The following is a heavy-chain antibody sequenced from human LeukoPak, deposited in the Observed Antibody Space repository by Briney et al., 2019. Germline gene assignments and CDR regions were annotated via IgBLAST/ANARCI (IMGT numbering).Heavy chain of an antibody. J-gene: IGHJ1*01. Sequence: SVKVSCKASGGTFSSYAISWVRQAPGQGLEWMGGIIPIFGTANYAQKFQGRVTITADESTSTAYMELSSLRSEDTAVYYRARWDPVNEASPAEYFQHWGQGTLVTVSS. CDR2: IIPIFGTA. V-gene: IGHV1-69*13. CDR3: ARWDPVNEASPAEYFQH. CDR1: GGTFSSYA. D-gene: IGHD1-26*01.